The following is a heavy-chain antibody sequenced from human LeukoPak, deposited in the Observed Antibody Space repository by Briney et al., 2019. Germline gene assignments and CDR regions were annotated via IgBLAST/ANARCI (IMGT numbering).Heavy chain of an antibody. Sequence: GGSLRLSCAASGFTFSSYSMNWVRQAPGKGLEWVSYISSSRSSMYYADSVKGRFTISRDNAKNSLYLQMNSLRVEDTAIYYCARDSVGVSTSDYWGQGTLVTVSS. J-gene: IGHJ4*02. V-gene: IGHV3-48*04. CDR2: ISSSRSSM. CDR1: GFTFSSYS. D-gene: IGHD1-26*01. CDR3: ARDSVGVSTSDY.